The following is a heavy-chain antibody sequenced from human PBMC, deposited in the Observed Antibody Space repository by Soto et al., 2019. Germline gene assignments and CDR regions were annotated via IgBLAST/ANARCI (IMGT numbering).Heavy chain of an antibody. D-gene: IGHD3-22*01. CDR2: ISSSGSTI. V-gene: IGHV3-11*01. J-gene: IGHJ3*02. Sequence: GGSLRLSCAASGFTFSDYYMSWIRQAPGKGLEWVSYISSSGSTIYCADSVKGRFTISRDNAKNSLYLQMNSLRAEDTAVYYCAREKKTYYYDSSGYYLDDFDIWGQGTMVTVSS. CDR1: GFTFSDYY. CDR3: AREKKTYYYDSSGYYLDDFDI.